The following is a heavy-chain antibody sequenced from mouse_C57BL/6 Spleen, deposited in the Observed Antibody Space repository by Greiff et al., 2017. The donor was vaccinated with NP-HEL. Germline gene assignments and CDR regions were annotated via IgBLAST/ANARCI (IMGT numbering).Heavy chain of an antibody. V-gene: IGHV1-4*01. CDR2: INPSSGYT. J-gene: IGHJ4*01. D-gene: IGHD2-1*01. CDR3: ARYGGYYGKEDYAMDY. Sequence: VQLQQSGAELARPGASVKMSCKASGYTFTSYTMHWVKQRPGQGLEWIGYINPSSGYTKYNQKFKDKATLTADKSSSTAYMQLSSLTSEDSAVYYCARYGGYYGKEDYAMDYWGQGTSVTVSS. CDR1: GYTFTSYT.